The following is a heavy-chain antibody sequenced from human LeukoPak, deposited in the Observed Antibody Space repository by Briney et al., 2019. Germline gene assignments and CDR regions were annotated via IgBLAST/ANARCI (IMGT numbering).Heavy chain of an antibody. J-gene: IGHJ6*02. V-gene: IGHV4-4*07. D-gene: IGHD3-9*01. CDR1: GGSISSYY. CDR2: IYTSGST. CDR3: ARGVLRYFDWLSRGKGMDV. Sequence: PSETLSLTCTVSGGSISSYYWSWLRQPAGKGLEWIGRIYTSGSTNYNPSLKSRVTMSVDTSKNQFSLKLSSVTAADTAVYYCARGVLRYFDWLSRGKGMDVWGQGTTVTVSS.